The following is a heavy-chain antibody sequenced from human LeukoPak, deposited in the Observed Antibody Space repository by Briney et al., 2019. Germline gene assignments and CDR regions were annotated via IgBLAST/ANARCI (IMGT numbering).Heavy chain of an antibody. Sequence: GGSLRLSCVVSGFTFSRYSMNWVRHAPGKGLEWGSSISSSGRYIYYADSVKGRFTLSRDNAKNSLYLQMNSLRAEDTAVYYCAELGITMIGGVWGKGTTVTISS. CDR2: ISSSGRYI. V-gene: IGHV3-21*01. CDR1: GFTFSRYS. D-gene: IGHD3-10*02. J-gene: IGHJ6*04. CDR3: AELGITMIGGV.